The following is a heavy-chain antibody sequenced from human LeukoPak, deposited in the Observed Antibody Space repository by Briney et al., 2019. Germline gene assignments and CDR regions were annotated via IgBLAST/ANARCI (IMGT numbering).Heavy chain of an antibody. CDR1: GGTFSSYA. CDR2: IIPILGTA. CDR3: ARVGDYYDSSGYYHPYFDY. J-gene: IGHJ4*02. D-gene: IGHD3-22*01. Sequence: GASVKVSCKASGGTFSSYAISWVRQAPGQGLEWMGGIIPILGTANYAQKFQGRVMITADESTSTAYMELSSLRSEDTAVYYCARVGDYYDSSGYYHPYFDYWGQGTLVTVSS. V-gene: IGHV1-69*13.